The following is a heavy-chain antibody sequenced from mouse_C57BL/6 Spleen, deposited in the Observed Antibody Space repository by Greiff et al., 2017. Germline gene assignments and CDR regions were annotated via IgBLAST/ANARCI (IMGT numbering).Heavy chain of an antibody. V-gene: IGHV1-82*01. CDR3: ARWGGSSYSY. D-gene: IGHD1-1*01. J-gene: IGHJ2*01. CDR1: GYAFSSSW. CDR2: IYPGDGYT. Sequence: QVQLQQSGPELVKPGASVKISCKASGYAFSSSWMNWVKQRPGKGLEWIGRIYPGDGYTNYNGKFKGKATLTADKSSSTAYMQLSSLTSEDSAVYFCARWGGSSYSYWGQGTTLTVSS.